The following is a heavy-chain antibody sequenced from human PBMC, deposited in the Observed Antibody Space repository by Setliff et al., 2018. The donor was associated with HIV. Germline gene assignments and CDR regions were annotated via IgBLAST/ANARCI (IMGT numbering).Heavy chain of an antibody. J-gene: IGHJ4*02. Sequence: GGSLRLSCAASGITFSRYAMHWVRQAPGMGLEWVAMIWYDGSNKYYADSVKGRFTISRDNSKDTLYLQMNSLRGEDTAVYYCAKDRAPGNPPLQWLGDWGQGTLVTVSS. CDR3: AKDRAPGNPPLQWLGD. CDR2: IWYDGSNK. V-gene: IGHV3-30*02. CDR1: GITFSRYA. D-gene: IGHD6-19*01.